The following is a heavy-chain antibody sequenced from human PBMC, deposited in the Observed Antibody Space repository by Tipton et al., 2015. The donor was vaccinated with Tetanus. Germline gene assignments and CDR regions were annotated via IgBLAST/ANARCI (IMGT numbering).Heavy chain of an antibody. CDR3: ARPPPDYRRTWTTYYFDF. Sequence: SLRLFCAASGFTFSGFPMNWVRQAPGKGLEWVSGISDSGDELFYADSVKGQFTVSRDNSRSTLFLQMNSLRAEDTAIYFCARPPPDYRRTWTTYYFDFWGQGTVVTVSS. CDR2: ISDSGDEL. J-gene: IGHJ4*02. CDR1: GFTFSGFP. V-gene: IGHV3-23*01. D-gene: IGHD3/OR15-3a*01.